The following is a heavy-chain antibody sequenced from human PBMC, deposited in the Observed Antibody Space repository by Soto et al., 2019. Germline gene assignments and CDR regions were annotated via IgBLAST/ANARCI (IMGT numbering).Heavy chain of an antibody. Sequence: GGSLRLSCAASGFTFSSYAMSWVRQAPGKGLEWVSAISGSGGSTYYADSVKGRFTISRDNSKNTLYLQMNSLRAEDTAVYYCSKDFHIKWLLLIGDGFDNWGQGTMVTVPS. CDR1: GFTFSSYA. CDR2: ISGSGGST. CDR3: SKDFHIKWLLLIGDGFDN. J-gene: IGHJ3*02. D-gene: IGHD3-22*01. V-gene: IGHV3-23*01.